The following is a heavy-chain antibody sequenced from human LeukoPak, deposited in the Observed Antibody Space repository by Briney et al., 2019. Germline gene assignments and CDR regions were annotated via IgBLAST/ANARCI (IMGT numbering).Heavy chain of an antibody. CDR2: IYTSGST. CDR1: GGSISSGSYY. CDR3: AREDRRFPLRYFDL. J-gene: IGHJ2*01. D-gene: IGHD3-3*01. Sequence: PSQTLSLTCTVSGGSISSGSYYWSWIRQPAGKGLEWIGRIYTSGSTNYNPSLKSRVTISVDTSKNQFSLKLSSVTAADTAVYYCAREDRRFPLRYFDLWGRGTLVTVSS. V-gene: IGHV4-61*02.